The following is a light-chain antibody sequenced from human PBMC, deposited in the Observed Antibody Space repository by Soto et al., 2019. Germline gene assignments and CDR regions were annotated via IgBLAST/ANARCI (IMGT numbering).Light chain of an antibody. Sequence: EIVLTQSPGTLSLSPGERATLSCRASQSVSSSYLAWYQQKPGQAPRLLIYGASSRATGIPDRLSGSGSGTDYNFTISTLEPEDFAVYYCQQDCSSPATFGGGTKVEIK. V-gene: IGKV3-20*01. CDR2: GAS. CDR3: QQDCSSPAT. J-gene: IGKJ4*01. CDR1: QSVSSSY.